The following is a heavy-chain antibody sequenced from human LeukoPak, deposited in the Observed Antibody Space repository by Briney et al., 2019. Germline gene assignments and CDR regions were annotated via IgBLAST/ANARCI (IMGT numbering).Heavy chain of an antibody. Sequence: GGSLRLSCAASGFTFSIYWMTWVRQAPGKGLEWVANIKQDGSEKYHVDSVEGRFIISRDNAKNSLYLQMNSLRAHDTAVYYCARRGYPTSPVGAFDSWGQGTMVTVSS. J-gene: IGHJ3*02. V-gene: IGHV3-7*01. CDR3: ARRGYPTSPVGAFDS. CDR1: GFTFSIYW. D-gene: IGHD3-22*01. CDR2: IKQDGSEK.